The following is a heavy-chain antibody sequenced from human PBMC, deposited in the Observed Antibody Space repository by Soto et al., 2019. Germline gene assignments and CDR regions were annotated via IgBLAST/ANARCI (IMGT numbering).Heavy chain of an antibody. CDR3: VRRSTLSYHGMDV. V-gene: IGHV3-30-3*01. CDR2: ISYDGSNK. Sequence: GGSLRLSCAASGFTFSSYEMHWVRQTPDKGLEWVAIISYDGSNKYYADSVKGRFTFSRDNSKNMMYLQMNSLRAEDAAVYYCVRRSTLSYHGMDVWGQGTTVTSP. J-gene: IGHJ6*02. CDR1: GFTFSSYE. D-gene: IGHD4-4*01.